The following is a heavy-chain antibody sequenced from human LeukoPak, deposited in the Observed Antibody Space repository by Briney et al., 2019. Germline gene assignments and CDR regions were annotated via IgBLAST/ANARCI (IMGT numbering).Heavy chain of an antibody. CDR3: ARWRGVQSEFVY. J-gene: IGHJ4*02. CDR2: VKEDGSKK. Sequence: GGSLRLSCAASGFTFSTYWMSWVRQAPGKGLEWGASVKEDGSKKEYVDSVKGRFTISRDNAKNPVYLQMNTLRAEDTAVYYCARWRGVQSEFVYWGQGALVTVSS. D-gene: IGHD5-24*01. V-gene: IGHV3-7*01. CDR1: GFTFSTYW.